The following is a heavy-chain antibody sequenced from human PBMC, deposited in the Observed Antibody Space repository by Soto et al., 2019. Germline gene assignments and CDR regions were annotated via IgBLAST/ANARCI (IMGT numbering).Heavy chain of an antibody. V-gene: IGHV4-39*01. CDR3: ARRTFPYYFDY. Sequence: SETLSLTCVVSGASVSTSGYYWGWVRQPPGKGLEWIATIYYSGSTYYNPSLQSRLTTSVDTSKNQFSMKLTSVTAADTAIYYCARRTFPYYFDYWGQGTVVTVSS. J-gene: IGHJ4*02. CDR1: GASVSTSGYY. CDR2: IYYSGST.